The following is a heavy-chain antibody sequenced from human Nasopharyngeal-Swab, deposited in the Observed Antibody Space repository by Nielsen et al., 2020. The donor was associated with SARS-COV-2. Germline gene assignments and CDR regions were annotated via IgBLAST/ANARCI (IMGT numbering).Heavy chain of an antibody. CDR1: CYTFTSYG. Sequence: ASVKVSCKTSCYTFTSYGISWVRQAPGQGLEWMGWISAYNGKTDYAQKVRGRVTMTTDRTTSTAYMELRSLRSDDTAVYYCARAFYDYGDPNHYFEFWGQGTLVTVSS. D-gene: IGHD4/OR15-4a*01. V-gene: IGHV1-18*04. CDR2: ISAYNGKT. J-gene: IGHJ4*02. CDR3: ARAFYDYGDPNHYFEF.